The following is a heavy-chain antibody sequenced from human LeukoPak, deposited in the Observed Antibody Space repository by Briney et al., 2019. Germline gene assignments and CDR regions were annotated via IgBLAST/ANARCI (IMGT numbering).Heavy chain of an antibody. V-gene: IGHV3-30*18. Sequence: GGSLRLSCAASGFTFSSYGMHWVRQAPGKGLEWVAVISYDGSNKYYADSVKGRFTISRDNSKNTLYLQMNSLRAEDTAIYYCAEDGGGRLRPEYFQHWGQGTLVTVSS. D-gene: IGHD1-26*01. CDR2: ISYDGSNK. CDR3: AEDGGGRLRPEYFQH. CDR1: GFTFSSYG. J-gene: IGHJ1*01.